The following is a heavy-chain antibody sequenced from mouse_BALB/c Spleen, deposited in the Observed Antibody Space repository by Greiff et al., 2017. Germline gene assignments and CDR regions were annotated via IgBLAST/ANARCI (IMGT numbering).Heavy chain of an antibody. V-gene: IGHV5-17*02. CDR3: ARAGDYYAWFAY. CDR2: ISSGSSTI. D-gene: IGHD1-1*01. Sequence: EVHLVESGGGLVQPGGSRKLSCAASGFTFSSFGMHWARQAPEKGLEWVAYISSGSSTIYYADTVKGRFTISRDNPKNTLFLQMTSLRSEDTAMYYCARAGDYYAWFAYWGQGTLVTVSA. CDR1: GFTFSSFG. J-gene: IGHJ3*01.